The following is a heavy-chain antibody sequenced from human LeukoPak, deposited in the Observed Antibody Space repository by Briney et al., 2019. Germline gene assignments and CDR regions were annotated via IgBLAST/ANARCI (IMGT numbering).Heavy chain of an antibody. CDR2: INWNGGST. CDR3: ARDWEDRSSWSDY. Sequence: PGGSLRLSCAASGFTFADYGMSWVRQAPGKGLEWVSGINWNGGSTGYADSVKGRFTISRDNAKTSLYLKMNSLRAEDTALYYCARDWEDRSSWSDYWGQGTLVTVSS. V-gene: IGHV3-20*04. J-gene: IGHJ4*02. CDR1: GFTFADYG. D-gene: IGHD6-13*01.